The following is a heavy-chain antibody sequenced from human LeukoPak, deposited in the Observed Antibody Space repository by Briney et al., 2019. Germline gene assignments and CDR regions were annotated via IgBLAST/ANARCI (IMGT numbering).Heavy chain of an antibody. D-gene: IGHD6-19*01. J-gene: IGHJ6*02. CDR2: IKQDGSEK. CDR3: AKDLGSGWFHYYYYGMDV. V-gene: IGHV3-7*01. Sequence: GGSLRLSCAASGFTFSSYWMSWVRQAPGKGLEWVANIKQDGSEKYYVDSVKGRFTISRDNAKNSLYLQMNSLRAEDTAVYYCAKDLGSGWFHYYYYGMDVWGQGTTVTVSS. CDR1: GFTFSSYW.